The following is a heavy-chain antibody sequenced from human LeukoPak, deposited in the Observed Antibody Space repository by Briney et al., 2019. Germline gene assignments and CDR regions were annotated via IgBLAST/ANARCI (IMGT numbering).Heavy chain of an antibody. CDR3: ARDQYYYDSSGYYYEHDAFDI. Sequence: GGSLRLSRAASGFTFSSYSMNWVRQAPGKGLEWVSSISSSSSYIYYADSVKGRFTISRDNAKNSLYLQMNSLRAEDTAVYYCARDQYYYDSSGYYYEHDAFDIWGQGTMVTVSS. CDR2: ISSSSSYI. D-gene: IGHD3-22*01. V-gene: IGHV3-21*01. J-gene: IGHJ3*02. CDR1: GFTFSSYS.